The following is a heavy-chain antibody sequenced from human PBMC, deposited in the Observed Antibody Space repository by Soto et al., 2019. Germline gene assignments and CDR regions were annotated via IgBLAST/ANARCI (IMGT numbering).Heavy chain of an antibody. V-gene: IGHV4-34*01. D-gene: IGHD3-9*01. CDR3: ASTNYDILTGYGFYYYYMDV. J-gene: IGHJ6*03. CDR2: INHSGST. Sequence: SETLSLTCAVYGGSFSGYYWSWIRQPPGKGLEWIGEINHSGSTNYNPSLKSRVTISVDTSKNQFSLKLSSVTAADTAVYYCASTNYDILTGYGFYYYYMDVWGKGTTVTVSS. CDR1: GGSFSGYY.